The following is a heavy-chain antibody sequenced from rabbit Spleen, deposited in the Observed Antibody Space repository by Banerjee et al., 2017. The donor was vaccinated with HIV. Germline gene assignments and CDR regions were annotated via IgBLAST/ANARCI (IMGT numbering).Heavy chain of an antibody. V-gene: IGHV1S40*01. Sequence: QSLQESGGGLVKPGASLTLTCTASGFSFSSSYRVCWVRQAPGKGLEWIGCKNTGSGNTYYASWAKGRFTITKTSSTTVTLQLSSLTAADTATYFCASSTNNYWDFNLWGQGTLVTVS. CDR3: ASSTNNYWDFNL. D-gene: IGHD7-1*01. CDR1: GFSFSSSYR. CDR2: KNTGSGNT. J-gene: IGHJ4*01.